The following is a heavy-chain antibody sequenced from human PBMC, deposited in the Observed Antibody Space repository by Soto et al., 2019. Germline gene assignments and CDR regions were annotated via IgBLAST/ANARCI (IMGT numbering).Heavy chain of an antibody. CDR1: AFSFRTSW. CDR3: APAGNYRFDN. CDR2: SNPDGRTI. J-gene: IGHJ4*01. D-gene: IGHD1-1*01. Sequence: GGSLRLSCAASAFSFRTSWMHWVRQAPWEGLVWVSRSNPDGRTINYADSVKGRFTISRDNAKNTLYVQMNILRVEDTAVYFCAPAGNYRFDNWGLGTLVTVSS. V-gene: IGHV3-74*01.